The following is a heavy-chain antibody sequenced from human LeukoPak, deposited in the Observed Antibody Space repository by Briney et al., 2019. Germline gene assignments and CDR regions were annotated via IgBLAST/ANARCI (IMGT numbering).Heavy chain of an antibody. CDR2: ISSNGGST. CDR3: ARPNWNYGAYAFDI. J-gene: IGHJ3*02. CDR1: GFTFSSYA. D-gene: IGHD1-7*01. V-gene: IGHV3-64*01. Sequence: AGGSLRLSCAASGFTFSSYAMHWVRQAPGKGLEYVSAISSNGGSTYYANSVKGRFTISRDNSKNTLYLQMGSLRAEDMAVYYCARPNWNYGAYAFDIWGQGTMVTVFS.